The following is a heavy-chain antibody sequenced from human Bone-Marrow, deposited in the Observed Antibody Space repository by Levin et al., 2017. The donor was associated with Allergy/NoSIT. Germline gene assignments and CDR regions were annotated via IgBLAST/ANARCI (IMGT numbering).Heavy chain of an antibody. D-gene: IGHD3-22*01. CDR1: GGSVSSGSYY. CDR2: MYSTGDT. Sequence: SETLSLTCTVSGGSVSSGSYYWSWIRQPPGRGLEWIGYMYSTGDTNYSPSLKSRVTISVDTSKKQFSLKLTSVTAADTALYYCAREGYSSGPYYFDYWGQGLLVTVSS. J-gene: IGHJ4*02. V-gene: IGHV4-61*01. CDR3: AREGYSSGPYYFDY.